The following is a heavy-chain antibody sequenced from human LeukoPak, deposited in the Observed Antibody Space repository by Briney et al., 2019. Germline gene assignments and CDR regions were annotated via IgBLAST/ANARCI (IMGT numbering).Heavy chain of an antibody. CDR2: ISWNSGSI. D-gene: IGHD3-10*01. CDR3: AKDITMVRGANFDY. V-gene: IGHV3-9*01. Sequence: GRSLRLSCAASGFTFDDYAMHWVRHAPGKGLEWVSGISWNSGSIGYADSVKGRFTISRDNAKNSLYLQMNSLRAEDTALYYCAKDITMVRGANFDYWGQGTLVTVSS. J-gene: IGHJ4*02. CDR1: GFTFDDYA.